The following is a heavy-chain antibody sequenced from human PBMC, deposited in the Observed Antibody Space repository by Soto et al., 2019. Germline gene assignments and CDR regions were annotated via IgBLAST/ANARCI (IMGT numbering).Heavy chain of an antibody. CDR2: IIPIFGTA. CDR3: ARPLWFEELPLHDYYYYGMDV. J-gene: IGHJ6*02. Sequence: SVKVSCKASGGTFSSYAISWVRQAPGQGLEWMGGIIPIFGTANYAQKFQGKVTITADKSTNTAYMELNSLRSEDTAVYYCARPLWFEELPLHDYYYYGMDVWGQGTTVTVSS. V-gene: IGHV1-69*06. D-gene: IGHD3-10*01. CDR1: GGTFSSYA.